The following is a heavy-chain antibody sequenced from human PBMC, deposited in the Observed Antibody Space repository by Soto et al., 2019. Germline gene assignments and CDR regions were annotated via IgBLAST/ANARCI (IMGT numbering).Heavy chain of an antibody. CDR2: IIPIFGTA. J-gene: IGHJ4*02. CDR3: APGQWLSPTVDY. CDR1: GYTFTGYY. Sequence: ASVTVSCKASGYTFTGYYMHWVRQAPGKGLEWMGGIIPIFGTANYAQKFQGRVTITADKSTSTAYMELSSLRSEDAAVYYCAPGQWLSPTVDYWGQGTLVTVSS. V-gene: IGHV1-69*06. D-gene: IGHD3-22*01.